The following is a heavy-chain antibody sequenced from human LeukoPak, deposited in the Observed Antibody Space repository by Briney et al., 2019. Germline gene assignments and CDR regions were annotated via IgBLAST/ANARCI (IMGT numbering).Heavy chain of an antibody. V-gene: IGHV1-46*01. CDR2: ISPSAGST. CDR3: ARPYDILTGYRESAQNWFDP. CDR1: GYTFTNYY. D-gene: IGHD3-9*01. J-gene: IGHJ5*02. Sequence: GASVKVSCKASGYTFTNYYMHWVRQAPGHGPEWMGIISPSAGSTSYAQKFQDRVTMTRDTSTSTVYMEMSSLRSGDTAVYYCARPYDILTGYRESAQNWFDPWGQGTLVTVSS.